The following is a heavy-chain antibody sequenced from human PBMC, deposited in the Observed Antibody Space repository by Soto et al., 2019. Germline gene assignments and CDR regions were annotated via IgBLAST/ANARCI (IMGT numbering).Heavy chain of an antibody. CDR1: FGSHG. J-gene: IGHJ5*02. CDR2: LIAMLGTP. CDR3: ARDIGAAAGYNWFDP. Sequence: FGSHGIAWVRQAPGQGLEWMGGLIAMLGTPTYARKVQGRVTITADESTSTAYMELSSLRSEDTAVYYCARDIGAAAGYNWFDPWGQGTLVTVSS. D-gene: IGHD6-13*01. V-gene: IGHV1-69*01.